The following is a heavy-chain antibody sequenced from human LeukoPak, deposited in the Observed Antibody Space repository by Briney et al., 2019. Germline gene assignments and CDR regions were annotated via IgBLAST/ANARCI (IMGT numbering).Heavy chain of an antibody. CDR2: ISYDGSNK. CDR3: ARSPNYCSGGSCYHYYYCMDV. D-gene: IGHD2-15*01. J-gene: IGHJ6*03. V-gene: IGHV3-30-3*01. CDR1: GFTFSSYA. Sequence: GGSLRLSCAASGFTFSSYAMHWVRQAPGKGLEWVAVISYDGSNKYYADSVKGRFTISRDNSKNTLYLQMNSLRAEDTAVYYCARSPNYCSGGSCYHYYYCMDVWGKGTTVTVSS.